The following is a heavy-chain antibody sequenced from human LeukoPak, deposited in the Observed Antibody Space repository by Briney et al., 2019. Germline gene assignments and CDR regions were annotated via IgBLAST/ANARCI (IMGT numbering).Heavy chain of an antibody. J-gene: IGHJ4*02. CDR3: ARESVYCGGDCYSDY. V-gene: IGHV1-46*01. CDR1: GYTFTGYY. Sequence: PGASVKVSCKASGYTFTGYYVHWVRQAPGQGLDWMGRINPSGGSTSYAQKFQGRVTMTRDTSTSTVYMELSSLRSEDTAVYYCARESVYCGGDCYSDYWGQGTLVTVSS. CDR2: INPSGGST. D-gene: IGHD2-21*02.